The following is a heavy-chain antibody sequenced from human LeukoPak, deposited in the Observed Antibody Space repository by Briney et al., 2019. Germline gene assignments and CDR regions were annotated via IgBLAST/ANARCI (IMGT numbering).Heavy chain of an antibody. CDR2: ISAYNGNT. J-gene: IGHJ6*02. D-gene: IGHD4-11*01. V-gene: IGHV1-18*01. Sequence: GASVKVSCKASGYTFTSYGISWVRQAPGQGLEWMGWISAYNGNTNYAQKFQGRVTMTEDTSTDTAYMELSSLRSEDTAVYYCATASTGTTYYYYYGMDVWGQGTTVTVSS. CDR3: ATASTGTTYYYYYGMDV. CDR1: GYTFTSYG.